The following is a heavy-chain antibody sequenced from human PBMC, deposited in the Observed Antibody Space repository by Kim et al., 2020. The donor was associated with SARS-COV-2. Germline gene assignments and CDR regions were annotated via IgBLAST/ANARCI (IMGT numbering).Heavy chain of an antibody. CDR1: GYTFTSYG. Sequence: ASVKVSCKASGYTFTSYGISWVRQAPGQGLEWMGWISAYNGNTNYAQKLQGRVTMTTDTSTSTAYMELRSLRSDDTAVYYCAREEAYYYGSGKADYWGQGTLVTVSS. CDR3: AREEAYYYGSGKADY. D-gene: IGHD3-10*01. J-gene: IGHJ4*02. CDR2: ISAYNGNT. V-gene: IGHV1-18*01.